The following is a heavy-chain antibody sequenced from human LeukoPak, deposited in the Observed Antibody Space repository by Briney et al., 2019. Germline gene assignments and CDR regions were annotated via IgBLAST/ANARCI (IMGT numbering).Heavy chain of an antibody. CDR2: VGPYNRKT. CDR1: GYAFSSYG. CDR3: ARGAPRGVWNFYFDY. D-gene: IGHD1-7*01. Sequence: ASVKVSCKASGYAFSSYGIVWVRQAPGQGLEWMGWVGPYNRKTNYSQKFQGRVTMTTDTSTSTAYLELRTLRSDDTAVYYCARGAPRGVWNFYFDYWGQGTLVTVSS. V-gene: IGHV1-18*01. J-gene: IGHJ4*02.